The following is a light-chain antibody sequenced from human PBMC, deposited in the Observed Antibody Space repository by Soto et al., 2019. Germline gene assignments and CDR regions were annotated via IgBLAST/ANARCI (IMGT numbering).Light chain of an antibody. CDR2: GAS. J-gene: IGKJ3*01. CDR1: QSVSSSY. Sequence: EIVLTQSPGTPSLSPGERATLSCRASQSVSSSYLAWYQQKPGQAPRLLIYGASSRATGIPDRFSGSGSGTDFTLTISRLEPEDFAVYYCQQYGSSPLFTFGPGTKVYIK. CDR3: QQYGSSPLFT. V-gene: IGKV3-20*01.